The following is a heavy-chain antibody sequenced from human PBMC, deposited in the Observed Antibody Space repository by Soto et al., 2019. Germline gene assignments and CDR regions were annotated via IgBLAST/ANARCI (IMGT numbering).Heavy chain of an antibody. V-gene: IGHV4-31*03. Sequence: SETLSLTCTVSGGSISSGGYYWSWIRQHPEKGLEWIGHIYHSGNTYYNPSLKSRVTISVDTSKNQFSLKLSSVTAADTAVYYCARDASTSWHYLDYWGQGALVTVSS. CDR1: GGSISSGGYY. J-gene: IGHJ4*02. D-gene: IGHD6-13*01. CDR3: ARDASTSWHYLDY. CDR2: IYHSGNT.